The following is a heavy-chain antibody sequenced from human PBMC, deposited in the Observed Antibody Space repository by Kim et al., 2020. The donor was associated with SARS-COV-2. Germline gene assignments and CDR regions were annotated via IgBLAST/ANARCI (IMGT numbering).Heavy chain of an antibody. Sequence: SETLSLTCAVYGGSFSYYYWSWIRQPPGRGLEWIGEINHTGSTNYNPSLKSRVTISVDTSKNQFSLNLSSVTAADTAVYYCARGGGGSGWYVDYWGQGTLVTVSS. J-gene: IGHJ4*02. CDR2: INHTGST. CDR1: GGSFSYYY. CDR3: ARGGGGSGWYVDY. V-gene: IGHV4-34*01. D-gene: IGHD6-19*01.